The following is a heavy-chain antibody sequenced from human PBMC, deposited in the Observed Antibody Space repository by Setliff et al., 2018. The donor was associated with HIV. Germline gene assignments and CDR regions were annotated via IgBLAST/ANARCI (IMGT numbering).Heavy chain of an antibody. CDR3: ARVFPVVTAEDNRFDP. V-gene: IGHV4-59*08. J-gene: IGHJ5*02. D-gene: IGHD2-21*02. CDR1: GGPISSYY. Sequence: PSETLSLTCTVSGGPISSYYWSWIRQPPGKGLEWIAYIFYSGITNYNPSLKSRVTISLDSSKNQVSLTVTSVTAADTAVYYCARVFPVVTAEDNRFDPWGQGTLVTVSS. CDR2: IFYSGIT.